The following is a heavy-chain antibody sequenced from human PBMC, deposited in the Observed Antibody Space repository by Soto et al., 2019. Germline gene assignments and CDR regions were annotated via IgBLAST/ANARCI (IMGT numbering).Heavy chain of an antibody. CDR1: GFTFSSYA. Sequence: RLSCSASGFTFSSYAMHWVRQAPGKGLEYVSAISSNGGSTYYADSVKGRFTISRDNSKNTLYLQMSSLRAEDTAVYYCVKGRGIAVAGNGWFDPWGQGTLVTVSS. V-gene: IGHV3-64D*06. J-gene: IGHJ5*02. CDR3: VKGRGIAVAGNGWFDP. CDR2: ISSNGGST. D-gene: IGHD6-19*01.